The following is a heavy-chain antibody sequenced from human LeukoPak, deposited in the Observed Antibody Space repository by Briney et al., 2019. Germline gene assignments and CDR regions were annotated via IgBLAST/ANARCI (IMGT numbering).Heavy chain of an antibody. CDR3: AKSNSGRKDYFDY. D-gene: IGHD1-26*01. J-gene: IGHJ4*02. V-gene: IGHV3-23*01. CDR1: GFTFSSYA. CDR2: ISGSGGST. Sequence: TGGSLRLSCAASGFTFSSYAMSWVRQAPGKGREWVSAISGSGGSTYYADSVKGRFTISRDNSKNTLYLQMNSLRAEDTAVYYCAKSNSGRKDYFDYWGQGTLVTVSS.